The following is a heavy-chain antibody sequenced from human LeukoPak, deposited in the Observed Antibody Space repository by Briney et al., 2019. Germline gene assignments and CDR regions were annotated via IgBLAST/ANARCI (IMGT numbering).Heavy chain of an antibody. J-gene: IGHJ5*02. CDR2: IIPIFGTA. CDR3: ARGDNSGVYWGKASAWPGLYNWFDP. CDR1: GGTFSSYA. Sequence: ASVKVSCKASGGTFSSYAISWVRQAPGQGLEWMGGIIPIFGTANYAQKFQGRVTITADESTSTAYMELSSLRSEDTAVYYCARGDNSGVYWGKASAWPGLYNWFDPWGQGTLVTVSS. D-gene: IGHD6-25*01. V-gene: IGHV1-69*13.